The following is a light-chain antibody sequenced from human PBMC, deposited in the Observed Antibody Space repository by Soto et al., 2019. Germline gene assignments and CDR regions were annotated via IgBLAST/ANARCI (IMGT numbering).Light chain of an antibody. Sequence: DTQLTQSPDSLSASVGDRVTITCRASQTIRTFLNWYQQKSGKAPKVLIYSASTLQSGVPSRFSGSGSGTDFTLTINSLQPDDFATYYCQQYSSHSTFGQGTKVDI. CDR2: SAS. J-gene: IGKJ1*01. V-gene: IGKV1-39*01. CDR3: QQYSSHST. CDR1: QTIRTF.